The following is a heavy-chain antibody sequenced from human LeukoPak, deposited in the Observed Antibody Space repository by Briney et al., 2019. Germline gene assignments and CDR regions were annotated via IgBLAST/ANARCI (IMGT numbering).Heavy chain of an antibody. CDR3: AAMGSAYYGDFDY. V-gene: IGHV5-10-1*01. D-gene: IGHD3-3*01. J-gene: IGHJ4*02. CDR2: INPSDSYT. Sequence: GESLKISCQGSGYSFTGYWISWVRPMPGKGLEWMGKINPSDSYTNFSPSFQGHVTISADKSINTAYLQWSSLKASDTAMYYCAAMGSAYYGDFDYWGQGTLVTVSS. CDR1: GYSFTGYW.